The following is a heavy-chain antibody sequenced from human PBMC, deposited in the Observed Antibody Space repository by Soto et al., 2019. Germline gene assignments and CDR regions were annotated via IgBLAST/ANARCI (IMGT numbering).Heavy chain of an antibody. CDR3: AKRGAAEYYFDY. J-gene: IGHJ4*02. V-gene: IGHV4-59*01. D-gene: IGHD6-13*01. CDR2: IYYSGST. CDR1: GGSISSYY. Sequence: SETLSLTCTVSGGSISSYYWSWIRQPPGKGLEWIGYIYYSGSTNYNPSLKSRVTISVDTSKNQFSLKLSSVTAADTAVYYCAKRGAAEYYFDYWGQGTLVTVSS.